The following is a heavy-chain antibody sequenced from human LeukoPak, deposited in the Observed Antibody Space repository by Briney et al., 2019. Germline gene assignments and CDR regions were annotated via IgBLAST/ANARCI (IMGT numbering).Heavy chain of an antibody. CDR3: AREVGLRSQYFDY. CDR1: GGTFSSYA. Sequence: AASVKVSCKASGGTFSSYAISWVRPAPGQGLEWMGRIIPILGIANYAQKFQGRVTITADKSTSTAYMELSSLRSEDTAVYYCAREVGLRSQYFDYWGQGTLVTVSS. V-gene: IGHV1-69*04. D-gene: IGHD3-16*01. J-gene: IGHJ4*02. CDR2: IIPILGIA.